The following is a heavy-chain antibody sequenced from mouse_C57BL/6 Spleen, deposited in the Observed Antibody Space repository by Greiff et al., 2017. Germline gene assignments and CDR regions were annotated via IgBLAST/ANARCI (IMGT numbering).Heavy chain of an antibody. CDR2: ISDGGSYT. Sequence: EVQLQESGGGLVKPGGSLKLSCAASGFTFSSYAMSWVRQTPEKRLEWVATISDGGSYTYYPDNVKGRFTISRDNAKNNLYLQMSHLKSEDTAMYYCARDKATGVSGAMDYWGQGTSVTVSS. CDR1: GFTFSSYA. J-gene: IGHJ4*01. V-gene: IGHV5-4*01. D-gene: IGHD1-1*01. CDR3: ARDKATGVSGAMDY.